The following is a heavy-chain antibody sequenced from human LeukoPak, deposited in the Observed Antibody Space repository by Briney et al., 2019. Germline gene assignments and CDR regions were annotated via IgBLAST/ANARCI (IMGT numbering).Heavy chain of an antibody. CDR1: GGSISNYF. Sequence: SETLSLTCTVSGGSISNYFWSWVRQPPGKGLEWIGYIYYSGATNYSPSLRSRLTISVDTSKDQLYMTLNSVTAADTAVYYCARMGATTPHSANPDYWGQGTLVTVSS. D-gene: IGHD1-1*01. V-gene: IGHV4-59*01. J-gene: IGHJ4*02. CDR2: IYYSGAT. CDR3: ARMGATTPHSANPDY.